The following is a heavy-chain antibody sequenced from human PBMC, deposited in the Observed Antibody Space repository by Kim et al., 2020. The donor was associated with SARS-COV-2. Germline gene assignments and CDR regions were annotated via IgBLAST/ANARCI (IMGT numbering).Heavy chain of an antibody. CDR3: ARYWGSGFDS. J-gene: IGHJ4*02. Sequence: TTYSQPSPEGRVTLSLDTSKSQFSLKVTSVTAADTAVYYCARYWGSGFDSWGQGTLVTVSS. V-gene: IGHV4-39*01. D-gene: IGHD3-16*01. CDR2: TT.